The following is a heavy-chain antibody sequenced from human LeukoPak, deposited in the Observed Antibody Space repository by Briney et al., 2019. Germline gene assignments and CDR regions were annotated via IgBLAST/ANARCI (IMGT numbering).Heavy chain of an antibody. CDR3: ARERSNDRVSAAYYYYGMDV. V-gene: IGHV3-66*02. CDR2: IYSGDST. D-gene: IGHD2-2*01. Sequence: PGGSLRLSCAASGFTVSTNYMSWVRQAPGKGLEWVSVIYSGDSTYYADSVKGRFTISRDNSKNTLYLQMNSLRAEDTAVYYCARERSNDRVSAAYYYYGMDVWGQGTTVTVSS. CDR1: GFTVSTNY. J-gene: IGHJ6*02.